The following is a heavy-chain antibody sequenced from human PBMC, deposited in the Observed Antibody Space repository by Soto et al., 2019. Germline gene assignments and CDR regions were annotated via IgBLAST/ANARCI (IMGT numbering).Heavy chain of an antibody. CDR2: NYSGGST. CDR1: GFTFSAYD. V-gene: IGHV3-53*01. Sequence: GGSLRLSCAASGFTFSAYDMNWVRQAPGKGLEWVSLNYSGGSTYYADSVKGRFTISRDNSKNTLYLQMSSLRAEDTAVYYCARGYSSSWYVGLGYWGQGTLVTVSS. CDR3: ARGYSSSWYVGLGY. J-gene: IGHJ4*03. D-gene: IGHD6-13*01.